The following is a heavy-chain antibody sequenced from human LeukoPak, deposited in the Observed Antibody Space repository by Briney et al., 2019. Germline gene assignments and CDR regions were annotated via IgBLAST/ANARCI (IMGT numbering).Heavy chain of an antibody. V-gene: IGHV5-51*01. J-gene: IGHJ1*01. CDR1: GYSFTSYW. CDR3: ARLHCGGDCYSPEYFQH. CDR2: IYPGDSDT. Sequence: SGESLKISCKGSGYSFTSYWIGWVRQMPGKGLEWMGIIYPGDSDTRYSTSFQGQVTISADKSISTAYLQWSSLKASDTAMYYCARLHCGGDCYSPEYFQHWGQGTLVTVSS. D-gene: IGHD2-21*02.